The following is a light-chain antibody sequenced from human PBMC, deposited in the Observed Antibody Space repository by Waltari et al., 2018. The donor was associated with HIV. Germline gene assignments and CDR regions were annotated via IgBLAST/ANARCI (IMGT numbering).Light chain of an antibody. V-gene: IGKV3-20*01. CDR1: QSGSSNY. Sequence: EIVLTQSPGTLSLSPGERATLSCRASQSGSSNYLAWYQQKPGQAPRLLIYGASSRATGIPDRFSGSGSGTDFTLTSSRLEPEDFAVYYCQQYGGSPPITFGQGTRLEIK. CDR2: GAS. CDR3: QQYGGSPPIT. J-gene: IGKJ5*01.